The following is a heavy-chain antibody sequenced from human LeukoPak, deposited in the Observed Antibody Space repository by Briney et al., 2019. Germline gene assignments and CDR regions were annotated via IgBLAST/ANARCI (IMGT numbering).Heavy chain of an antibody. Sequence: GGSLRLSCAASGFTFSSFEMSWVRQAPGKGLAWVSIISGSGDNTDYADSVKGRFTISRDNSKNTLSLQMNSLRVEDTAVYYCAREGLGAAAGTFDYWGQGTLVTVSS. D-gene: IGHD6-13*01. CDR1: GFTFSSFE. CDR3: AREGLGAAAGTFDY. J-gene: IGHJ4*02. CDR2: ISGSGDNT. V-gene: IGHV3-23*01.